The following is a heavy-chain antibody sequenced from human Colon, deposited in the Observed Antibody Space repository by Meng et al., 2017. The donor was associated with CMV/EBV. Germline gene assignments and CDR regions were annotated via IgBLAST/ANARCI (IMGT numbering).Heavy chain of an antibody. CDR2: INTNNGKT. J-gene: IGHJ4*02. D-gene: IGHD6-13*01. Sequence: SGYTFTSCVNSCVRQAPVRGLEWMGWINTNNGKTNYAQTLQGRVTMTTDTSSTTAYMELRSLISDDTAVYYCARDIASTGTGGPDYWGQGTLVTVSS. CDR3: ARDIASTGTGGPDY. V-gene: IGHV1-18*01. CDR1: GYTFTSCV.